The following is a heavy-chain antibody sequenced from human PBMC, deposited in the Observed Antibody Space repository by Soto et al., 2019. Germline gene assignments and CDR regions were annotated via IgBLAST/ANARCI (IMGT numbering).Heavy chain of an antibody. Sequence: SGPTLVNPTETLTLTCTVSGFSLSNARMGVSWIRRPPGKALEWLAHIFSNDEKSYSTSLKSRLTISKDTSKSQVVLTMTNMDPVDTATYYCARTGGYCSGGSCYFYFDYWGQGTLVTVSS. CDR3: ARTGGYCSGGSCYFYFDY. CDR2: IFSNDEK. D-gene: IGHD2-15*01. CDR1: GFSLSNARMG. V-gene: IGHV2-26*01. J-gene: IGHJ4*02.